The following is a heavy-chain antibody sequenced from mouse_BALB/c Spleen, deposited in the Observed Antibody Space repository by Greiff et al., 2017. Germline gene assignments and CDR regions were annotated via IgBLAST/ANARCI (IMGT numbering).Heavy chain of an antibody. CDR3: ARISSSWYFDV. Sequence: EVKLQESGPGLVKPSQSLSLTCTVTGYSITSDYAWNWIRQFPGNKLEWMGYISYSGSTSYNPSLKSRISITRDTSKNQFFLQLNSVTTEDTATYYCARISSSWYFDVWGAGTTVTVSS. CDR1: GYSITSDYA. D-gene: IGHD1-1*01. CDR2: ISYSGST. V-gene: IGHV3-2*02. J-gene: IGHJ1*01.